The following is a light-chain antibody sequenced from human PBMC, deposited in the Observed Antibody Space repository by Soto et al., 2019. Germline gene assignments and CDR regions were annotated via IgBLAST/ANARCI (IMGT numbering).Light chain of an antibody. CDR1: QSISSSS. Sequence: EVVLTQSPGTLSLSPGESATLSCRARQSISSSSLAWYQQKPGQAPRLLMYGASSRATGIPDRFSGSGSGTDFTLTITRLEPEDFAVYYCQQYGSSPWTFGQGTRVAFK. J-gene: IGKJ1*01. CDR3: QQYGSSPWT. V-gene: IGKV3-20*01. CDR2: GAS.